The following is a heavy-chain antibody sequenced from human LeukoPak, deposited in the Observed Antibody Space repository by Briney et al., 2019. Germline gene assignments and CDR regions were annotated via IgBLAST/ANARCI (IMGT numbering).Heavy chain of an antibody. CDR1: GYPFSGYY. CDR2: LNPNSGGT. CDR3: ARGSGSYYY. D-gene: IGHD1-26*01. V-gene: IGHV1-2*02. Sequence: GASVKVSCKTSGYPFSGYYIHWARQAPRQGLEWMGSLNPNSGGTNYAQKFQGRVTMTRDTSISTAYMELSRLRSDDTAVYYCARGSGSYYYWGQGTLVTVSS. J-gene: IGHJ4*02.